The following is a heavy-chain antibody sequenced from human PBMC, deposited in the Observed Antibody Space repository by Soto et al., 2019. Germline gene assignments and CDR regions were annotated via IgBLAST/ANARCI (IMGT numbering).Heavy chain of an antibody. CDR2: ISSSSSYI. CDR3: ARDQLAPEPIIIVGATDYGMDV. V-gene: IGHV3-21*01. D-gene: IGHD1-26*01. CDR1: GFTFSSYS. Sequence: GESLKISCAASGFTFSSYSMNWVRQAPGKGLEWVSSISSSSSYIYYADSVKGRFTISRDNAKNSLYLQMNSLRAEDTAVYYCARDQLAPEPIIIVGATDYGMDVWGQGTTVTVSS. J-gene: IGHJ6*02.